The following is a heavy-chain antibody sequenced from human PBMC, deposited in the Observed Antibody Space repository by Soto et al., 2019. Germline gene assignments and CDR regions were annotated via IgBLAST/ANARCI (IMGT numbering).Heavy chain of an antibody. J-gene: IGHJ5*02. CDR2: IYYSGST. Sequence: PSETLSLTCTFSGGSIISGGYYWSWIRQHPGKGLEWIGYIYYSGSTYYNPSLKSRVTMSVDTSKNQFSLKLSSVTAADTAVYYCAGMVPVGWFDPWGQGTLVTVSS. CDR3: AGMVPVGWFDP. CDR1: GGSIISGGYY. D-gene: IGHD3-10*01. V-gene: IGHV4-31*03.